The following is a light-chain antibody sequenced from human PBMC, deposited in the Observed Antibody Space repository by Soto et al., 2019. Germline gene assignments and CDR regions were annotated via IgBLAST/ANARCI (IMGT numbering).Light chain of an antibody. CDR2: GAS. V-gene: IGKV3-15*01. Sequence: ETVMTQSPATLSVSPGERATLSCRASQSVGSKVSWYQQKPGQAPSLLIYGASTRATGIPVRFSGSGSGTDFTLTISSLQSEDFAVYYCQQYSNWPPVTFGQGTRLDIK. CDR1: QSVGSK. CDR3: QQYSNWPPVT. J-gene: IGKJ5*01.